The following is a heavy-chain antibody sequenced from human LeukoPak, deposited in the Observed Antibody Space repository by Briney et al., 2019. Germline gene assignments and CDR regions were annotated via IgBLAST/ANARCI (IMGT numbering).Heavy chain of an antibody. J-gene: IGHJ4*02. CDR2: IKEDGSEK. CDR1: GFTFSTYG. V-gene: IGHV3-7*01. Sequence: SGGSLTLSCAASGFTFSTYGRSWLRQAPGKGLEWVANIKEDGSEKYYGDSVKGRFTIYRDNAKNSLYLQMNSLRAEDMAVYDWARDSSGYQWGQGTLVTVSS. D-gene: IGHD3-22*01. CDR3: ARDSSGYQ.